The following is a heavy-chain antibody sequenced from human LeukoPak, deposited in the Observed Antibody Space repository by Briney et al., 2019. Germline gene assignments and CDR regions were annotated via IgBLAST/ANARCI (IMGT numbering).Heavy chain of an antibody. V-gene: IGHV3-7*03. Sequence: GGSLRLSCAVSGFTFSNNWMTWVRQAPGKGLEWVANINQDGGEKYYVDSVKGRLTISRDNSKNTLHLQMNTLRAEDTAVYYCASRIATAGSVDYWGQGTLVTVSS. CDR2: INQDGGEK. J-gene: IGHJ4*02. CDR3: ASRIATAGSVDY. D-gene: IGHD6-13*01. CDR1: GFTFSNNW.